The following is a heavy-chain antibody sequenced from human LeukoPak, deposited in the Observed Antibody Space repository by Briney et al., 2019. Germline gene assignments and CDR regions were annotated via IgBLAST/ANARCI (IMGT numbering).Heavy chain of an antibody. V-gene: IGHV3-74*01. Sequence: PGGSLRLSCAASGFTFSRYWMYWVRQAPGRGLVWVSHTNSDGSSTGYADSVKGRFTVSRDNSKNTLYVQMKSLRAEDTAVYYCAKDFVVVPGNVNYFDYWGQGTLVTVPS. D-gene: IGHD2-21*02. CDR1: GFTFSRYW. CDR2: TNSDGSST. J-gene: IGHJ4*02. CDR3: AKDFVVVPGNVNYFDY.